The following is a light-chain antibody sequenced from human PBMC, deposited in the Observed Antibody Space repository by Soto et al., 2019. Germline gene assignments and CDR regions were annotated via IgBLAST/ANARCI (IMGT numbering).Light chain of an antibody. CDR2: DAS. CDR3: QQYNSYSGT. V-gene: IGKV1-5*01. J-gene: IGKJ1*01. CDR1: QSISSW. Sequence: GDRVTITCRASQSISSWLAWYQQKPGKAPKLLIYDASSLESGVPSRFGGSGSGTEFTLTISSLQPDDFATYYCQQYNSYSGTFGQGTKVDIK.